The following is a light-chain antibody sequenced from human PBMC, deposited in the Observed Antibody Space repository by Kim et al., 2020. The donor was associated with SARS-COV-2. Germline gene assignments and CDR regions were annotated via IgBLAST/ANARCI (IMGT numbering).Light chain of an antibody. J-gene: IGKJ5*01. CDR3: QQHGRSSIT. V-gene: IGKV3-20*01. Sequence: EIVLTQSPGTLSLPPGDRATLSCRASQSVSTSYLAWYQQKPGQAPRLLIYGASNRATGIPDRFSGSGSGTDFTLTISRLEPEEFAVYFCQQHGRSSITFGQGTRLEIK. CDR1: QSVSTSY. CDR2: GAS.